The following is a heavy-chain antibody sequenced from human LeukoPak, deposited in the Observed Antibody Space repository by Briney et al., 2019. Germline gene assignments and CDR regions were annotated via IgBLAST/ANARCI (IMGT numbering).Heavy chain of an antibody. V-gene: IGHV3-23*01. CDR2: ISGSGDKT. J-gene: IGHJ4*02. Sequence: GGSLRLSCAASGFTFSSYAMSWVRQAPGKGLEGVSLISGSGDKTYYADSVKGWFTISRDNSKNTLYLQVNSLRADDTAVYYCAKDDPNDYKPWIYWGQGTLVIVSS. CDR3: AKDDPNDYKPWIY. D-gene: IGHD4-11*01. CDR1: GFTFSSYA.